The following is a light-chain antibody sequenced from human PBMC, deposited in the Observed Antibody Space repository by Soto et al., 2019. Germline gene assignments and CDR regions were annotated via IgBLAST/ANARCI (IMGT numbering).Light chain of an antibody. CDR1: QSVSSW. Sequence: DIQMTQSPSTLSASVGDIVTITCRASQSVSSWLARYQQKPGKAPKLLIYKASSLESGVPSRFSGSGSGTEFTLTISSLQPDDFATYYCQQYNSYSRAFGQGTKVEIK. CDR3: QQYNSYSRA. J-gene: IGKJ1*01. CDR2: KAS. V-gene: IGKV1-5*03.